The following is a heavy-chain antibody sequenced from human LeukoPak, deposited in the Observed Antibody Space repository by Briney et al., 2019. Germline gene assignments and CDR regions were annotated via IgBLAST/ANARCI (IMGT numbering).Heavy chain of an antibody. J-gene: IGHJ5*02. V-gene: IGHV3-66*02. CDR3: ARAEITIFGVAYDNWFDP. Sequence: GGSLRLSCAASGFTVSSNYMSWVRQAPGKGLEWVPVIYSGGSTYYADSVKGRFTISRDNSKNTLYLQMNSLRAEDTAVYYCARAEITIFGVAYDNWFDPWGQGTLVTVSS. CDR2: IYSGGST. D-gene: IGHD3-3*01. CDR1: GFTVSSNY.